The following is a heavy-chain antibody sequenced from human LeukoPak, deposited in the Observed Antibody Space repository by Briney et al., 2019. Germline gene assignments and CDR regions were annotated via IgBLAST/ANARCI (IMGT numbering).Heavy chain of an antibody. CDR3: ARGRISNWGFEGTLFDA. V-gene: IGHV4-34*01. D-gene: IGHD7-27*01. Sequence: PSETLSLTCAVYGGSFSGYYWSWIRQPPGKGLEWIGEINHSGSTTYSPSLKSRVTISVDPSKNQFSLKLTSMTAADTAVYFCARGRISNWGFEGTLFDAWGQGVLVTVSS. J-gene: IGHJ4*02. CDR1: GGSFSGYY. CDR2: INHSGST.